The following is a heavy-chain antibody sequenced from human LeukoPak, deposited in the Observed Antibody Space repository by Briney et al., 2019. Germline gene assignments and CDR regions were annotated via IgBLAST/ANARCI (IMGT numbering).Heavy chain of an antibody. D-gene: IGHD6-19*01. CDR2: INPDSGGT. Sequence: ASVKVSCKASGYTFSDYYMHWVRQAPGQGLEWMGWINPDSGGTKYAQKFQDRVTMTSDTSISTAYMELSRLRSDDTAVYYCARDFGVAVTIFDYWGQGTLVTVSS. V-gene: IGHV1-2*02. CDR3: ARDFGVAVTIFDY. CDR1: GYTFSDYY. J-gene: IGHJ4*02.